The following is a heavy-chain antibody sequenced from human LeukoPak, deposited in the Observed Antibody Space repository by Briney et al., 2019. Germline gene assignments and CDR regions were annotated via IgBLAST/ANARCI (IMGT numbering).Heavy chain of an antibody. CDR3: ARLGFWSVHRVYAMDV. CDR2: VYYSGTT. V-gene: IGHV4-59*08. Sequence: SETLSLTCNVSGAYVDTFYWSWPRPSPGKGLEGLGYVYYSGTTSFNPSLESRVTMSVDTSKNQIYLRLRSVTAADTAVYYWARLGFWSVHRVYAMDVWGQGTTVTVSS. CDR1: GAYVDTFY. D-gene: IGHD3-3*01. J-gene: IGHJ6*02.